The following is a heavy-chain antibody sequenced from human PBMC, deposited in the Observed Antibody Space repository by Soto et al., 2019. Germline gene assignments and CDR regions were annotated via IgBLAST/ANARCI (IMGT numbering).Heavy chain of an antibody. CDR2: ISSLNGNT. D-gene: IGHD4-17*01. CDR3: AGGTVTSGRWFGP. Sequence: QVHLVQSETEVKEPGASVTVSCKTSHATFTGYTINWVRQAPGQGLEWLGWISSLNGNTYYARDCQARLTMTTNTSATTAYREPRSLRSDDTAVYFCAGGTVTSGRWFGPWGQGTLVTVSS. J-gene: IGHJ5*02. V-gene: IGHV1-18*04. CDR1: HATFTGYT.